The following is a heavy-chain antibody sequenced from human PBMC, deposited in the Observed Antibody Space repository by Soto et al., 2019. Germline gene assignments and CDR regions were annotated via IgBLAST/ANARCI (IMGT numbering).Heavy chain of an antibody. D-gene: IGHD3-10*01. Sequence: QVQLQESGPGLVKPSETLSLTCTVSGGSISSYYWSWIRQTPGKGLEWIGYIYYSGSTNYNPSLKSRFTISVDTSKHQFSLTLNSMTAADTAVYYCARHNYGSGSTYFDYWGQGTLVTVSS. J-gene: IGHJ4*02. CDR1: GGSISSYY. V-gene: IGHV4-59*08. CDR2: IYYSGST. CDR3: ARHNYGSGSTYFDY.